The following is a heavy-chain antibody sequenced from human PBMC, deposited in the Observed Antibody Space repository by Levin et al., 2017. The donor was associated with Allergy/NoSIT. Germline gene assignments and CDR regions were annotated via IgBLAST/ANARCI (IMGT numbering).Heavy chain of an antibody. J-gene: IGHJ5*02. D-gene: IGHD4-23*01. V-gene: IGHV3-23*01. CDR2: IRGNGAST. CDR3: AKDLDITVVLEAFEP. Sequence: GGSLRLSCVGTGFTFSSYAMNWVRQPPGKGLEWVASIRGNGASTYYADSVKGRFTISRDNANNPLSLQMNNLRVEDTPLYYCAKDLDITVVLEAFEPWGQGTVVTVSS. CDR1: GFTFSSYA.